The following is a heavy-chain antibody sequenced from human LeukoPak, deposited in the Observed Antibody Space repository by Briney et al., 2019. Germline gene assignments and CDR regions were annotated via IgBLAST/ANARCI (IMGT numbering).Heavy chain of an antibody. J-gene: IGHJ4*02. Sequence: SESLSLTCTVSGGSISSYYWSWIRQPPGKGLEWFGYIYYSGSTNYNPSLKSRVTISVDTSKYQFSLKLSSVTAADTAVYYCARVGERGTHYGDLYYFDYWGQGTLVTVSS. V-gene: IGHV4-59*01. CDR3: ARVGERGTHYGDLYYFDY. D-gene: IGHD4-17*01. CDR2: IYYSGST. CDR1: GGSISSYY.